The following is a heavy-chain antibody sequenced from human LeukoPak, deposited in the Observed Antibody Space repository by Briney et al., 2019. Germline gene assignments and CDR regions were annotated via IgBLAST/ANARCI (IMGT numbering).Heavy chain of an antibody. Sequence: PSETLSLACAVSGGSISSGGYSWSWLRQPPGKGLEWIGYIYHSGSTYYNPSLKSRVTISVDRSKNQFSLKLSSVTAADTAVYYCARERDYYYGMDVWGQGTTVTVSS. CDR1: GGSISSGGYS. CDR2: IYHSGST. J-gene: IGHJ6*02. CDR3: ARERDYYYGMDV. V-gene: IGHV4-30-2*01.